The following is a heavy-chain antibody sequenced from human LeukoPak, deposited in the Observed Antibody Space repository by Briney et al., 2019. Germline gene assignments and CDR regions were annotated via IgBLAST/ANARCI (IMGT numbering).Heavy chain of an antibody. J-gene: IGHJ6*02. CDR3: RLPYYHGSGSSYGMDV. CDR2: IRSKANSYAT. Sequence: PGGSLRLSCAASGFTFSGSAMHWVRQASGKGLEWVGRIRSKANSYATAYAASVKGRFTISRDDSKNTAYLQMNSLKTEDTAVYYCRLPYYHGSGSSYGMDVWGQGTTVTVSS. D-gene: IGHD3-10*01. CDR1: GFTFSGSA. V-gene: IGHV3-73*01.